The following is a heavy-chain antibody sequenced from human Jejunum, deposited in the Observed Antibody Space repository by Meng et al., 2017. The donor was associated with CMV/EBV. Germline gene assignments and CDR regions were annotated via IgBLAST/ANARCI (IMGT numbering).Heavy chain of an antibody. CDR3: ARVTHSGSPSQSSY. CDR2: ISAYNGNT. CDR1: GYIFMSYG. J-gene: IGHJ4*02. D-gene: IGHD3-10*01. V-gene: IGHV1-18*01. Sequence: QVQLVHSGPELKKPGASVTVSCKASGYIFMSYGISWVRQAPGQGLEWVGWISAYNGNTNYVEKLQGRVTMTTDTSTSTAYMELTSLKSDDTAVYYCARVTHSGSPSQSSYWGQGTLVTVSS.